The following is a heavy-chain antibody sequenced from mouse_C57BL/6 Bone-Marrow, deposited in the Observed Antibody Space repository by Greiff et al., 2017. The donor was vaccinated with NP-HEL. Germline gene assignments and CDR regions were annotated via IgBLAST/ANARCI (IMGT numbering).Heavy chain of an antibody. J-gene: IGHJ2*01. CDR1: GYTFTSSG. D-gene: IGHD1-1*01. V-gene: IGHV1-81*01. CDR2: IYPRSGNT. Sequence: VQGVESGAELARPGASVKLSCKASGYTFTSSGISWVKQRTGQGLEWIGEIYPRSGNTYYNEKFKGKATLPADKSSSTAYMELRSLTSEDSAVYFCASISPYYYSLYYFYYWGQGTTLTVSS. CDR3: ASISPYYYSLYYFYY.